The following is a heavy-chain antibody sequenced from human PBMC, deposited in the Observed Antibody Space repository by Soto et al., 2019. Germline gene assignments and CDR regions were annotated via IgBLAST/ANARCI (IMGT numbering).Heavy chain of an antibody. CDR2: INHSGST. V-gene: IGHV4-34*01. D-gene: IGHD3-22*01. CDR1: GGSFSGYY. J-gene: IGHJ4*02. CDR3: ARMRNYYDSSGYYDY. Sequence: QVQLQQWGAGLLKPSETLSLTCAVYGGSFSGYYWSWIRQPPGKGLEWIGEINHSGSTNYNQSLKSRVTISVDTSKNQFSLKLSSATAADTAVYYCARMRNYYDSSGYYDYWGQGTLVTVSS.